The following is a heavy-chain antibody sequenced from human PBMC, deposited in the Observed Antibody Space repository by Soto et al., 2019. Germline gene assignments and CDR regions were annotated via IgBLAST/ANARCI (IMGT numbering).Heavy chain of an antibody. J-gene: IGHJ4*02. CDR2: IYYSGST. CDR1: GGSISSSSYY. D-gene: IGHD3-16*02. Sequence: QLLESGPGLVKPSETLSLTCTVSGGSISSSSYYWGWIRQPPGKGLEWIGSIYYSGSTYYNPSLKSRVTISVDTSKNQFSLKLSSVTAADTAVYYCARTPIYDYVWGTYRYNYFDYWGQGTLVTVSS. V-gene: IGHV4-39*01. CDR3: ARTPIYDYVWGTYRYNYFDY.